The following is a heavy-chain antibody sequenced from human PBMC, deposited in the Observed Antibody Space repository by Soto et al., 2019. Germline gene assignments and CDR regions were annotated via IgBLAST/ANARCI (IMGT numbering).Heavy chain of an antibody. CDR2: ISYDGSNK. CDR1: GFTFSSYG. J-gene: IGHJ6*02. Sequence: PGGSLILSCAASGFTFSSYGMHWVRQAPGKGLEWVAVISYDGSNKYYADSVKGRFTISRDNSKNTLYLQMNSLRAEDTAVYYCAKDGGAYSGMDVWGQGTTVTVSS. D-gene: IGHD4-4*01. V-gene: IGHV3-30*18. CDR3: AKDGGAYSGMDV.